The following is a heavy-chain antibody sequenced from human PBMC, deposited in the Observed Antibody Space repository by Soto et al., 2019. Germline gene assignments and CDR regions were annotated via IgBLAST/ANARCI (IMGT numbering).Heavy chain of an antibody. CDR1: GFTFSGHS. CDR3: VRGTYCGCDCFPGQLSQWYFDL. J-gene: IGHJ2*01. CDR2: ISYDGSNK. D-gene: IGHD2-21*02. Sequence: QVQLVESGGGVVQPGRSLRVSCAASGFTFSGHSMHWVRQAPGKGLEWVAVISYDGSNKKYGDSVKGRFTISRVNSKDILYLQMNSLRPEDTGVYYGVRGTYCGCDCFPGQLSQWYFDLWGRGTLVVVSS. V-gene: IGHV3-30*03.